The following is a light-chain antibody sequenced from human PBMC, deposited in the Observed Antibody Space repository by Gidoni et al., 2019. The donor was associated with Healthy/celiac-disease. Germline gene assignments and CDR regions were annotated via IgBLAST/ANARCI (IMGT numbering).Light chain of an antibody. CDR1: SSDVGGYNY. J-gene: IGLJ1*01. Sequence: QSALTQPASVSGSPGQSITISCTGTSSDVGGYNYVSWHQQPPGKAPKLMIYEVSNRPSGVSHRFSGSKSGNTASLTISGLQAEDAADYYCSSYTSSGTLVFGTGTKVTVL. CDR3: SSYTSSGTLV. V-gene: IGLV2-14*01. CDR2: EVS.